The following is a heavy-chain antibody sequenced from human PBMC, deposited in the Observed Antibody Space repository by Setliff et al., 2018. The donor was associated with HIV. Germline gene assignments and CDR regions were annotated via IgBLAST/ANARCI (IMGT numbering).Heavy chain of an antibody. CDR3: ARGNTMVTDFDY. CDR1: GFTFSSYW. D-gene: IGHD3-10*01. CDR2: MNTDGSST. J-gene: IGHJ4*02. Sequence: PGGSLRLSCAASGFTFSSYWMHWVRQAPGKGLVWVFGMNTDGSSTRYADSVKGRFTISRDNAKNSLYLQMNSLRAEDTAVYYCARGNTMVTDFDYWGQGTLVTVSS. V-gene: IGHV3-74*01.